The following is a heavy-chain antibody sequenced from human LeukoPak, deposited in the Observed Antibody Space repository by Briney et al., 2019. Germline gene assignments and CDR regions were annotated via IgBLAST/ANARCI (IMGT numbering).Heavy chain of an antibody. Sequence: SETLSLTCTVSGGSISSGGYYWSWIRQPPGKGLEWIGYIYHSGSTYYNPSLKSRVTISVDTSKNQFSLKLSSVTAADTAVYYCARARIVGADFDYWGQGTLVTVSS. CDR3: ARARIVGADFDY. D-gene: IGHD1-26*01. V-gene: IGHV4-30-2*01. CDR2: IYHSGST. CDR1: GGSISSGGYY. J-gene: IGHJ4*02.